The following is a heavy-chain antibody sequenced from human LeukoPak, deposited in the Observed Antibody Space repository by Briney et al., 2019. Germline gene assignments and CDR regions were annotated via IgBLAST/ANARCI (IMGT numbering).Heavy chain of an antibody. CDR3: ASHMAVTGTRGFDY. J-gene: IGHJ4*02. V-gene: IGHV4-4*03. D-gene: IGHD6-19*01. CDR2: IYLGGST. Sequence: PETLSLTCAVSGGSITSHNWWSWVRQTPGEGLEWIGEIYLGGSTNYDPSLKSRVTVSIDKSNNQFSLELSSVTAADTAVYYCASHMAVTGTRGFDYWGQGTLVTVSS. CDR1: GGSITSHNW.